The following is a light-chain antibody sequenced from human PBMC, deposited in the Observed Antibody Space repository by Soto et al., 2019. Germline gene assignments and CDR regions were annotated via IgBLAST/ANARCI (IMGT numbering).Light chain of an antibody. CDR1: QSVSSSY. CDR2: GAS. Sequence: EIVLTQSPCTLSLSPGERATLSCRASQSVSSSYFGWYQQKPGQAPRLLIYGASSRATGISDRFSGSGSGTEFTLTLSRLESEMFSVYYCQQYSSATPWTFGQGTKGEI. CDR3: QQYSSATPWT. V-gene: IGKV3-20*01. J-gene: IGKJ1*01.